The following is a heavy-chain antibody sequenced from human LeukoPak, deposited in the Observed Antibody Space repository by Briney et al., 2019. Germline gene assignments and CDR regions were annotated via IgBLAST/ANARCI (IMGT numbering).Heavy chain of an antibody. CDR2: ISSSSSTI. Sequence: GGSLRLSCAASGFTFSSYSMNWVRQAPGKGLEWVSYISSSSSTIYYADSVKGRFTISRDNSKNTLYLQMNSLRAEDTAVYYCAKDSALHNWNYDLFDYWGQGTLVTVSS. CDR1: GFTFSSYS. J-gene: IGHJ4*02. CDR3: AKDSALHNWNYDLFDY. D-gene: IGHD1-7*01. V-gene: IGHV3-48*01.